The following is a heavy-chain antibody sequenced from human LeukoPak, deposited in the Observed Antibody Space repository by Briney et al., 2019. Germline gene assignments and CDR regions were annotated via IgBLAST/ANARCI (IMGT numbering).Heavy chain of an antibody. CDR2: ISSSSSYI. CDR3: ASASRNYYDSSGYEADAFDI. D-gene: IGHD3-22*01. CDR1: GFTFSSYS. J-gene: IGHJ3*02. V-gene: IGHV3-21*01. Sequence: PGGSLRLSCAASGFTFSSYSMNWVRQAPGKGLEWDSSISSSSSYIYYADSVKGRFTISRDNAKNSLYLQMNSLRAEDTAVYYCASASRNYYDSSGYEADAFDIWGQGTMVTVSS.